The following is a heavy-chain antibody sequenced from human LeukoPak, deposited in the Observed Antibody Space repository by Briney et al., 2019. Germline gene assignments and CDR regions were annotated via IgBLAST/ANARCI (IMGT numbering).Heavy chain of an antibody. CDR1: GFTFSSYS. Sequence: GGSLRLSCAASGFTFSSYSMNWVRQAPGKGLEWVSSISSSSSYIYYADSVKGRFTISRDNAKNSLYLQMNSLRAEDTAVYYCARDLNVGSGFFGYWGQGTLVTVSS. CDR3: ARDLNVGSGFFGY. CDR2: ISSSSSYI. J-gene: IGHJ4*02. D-gene: IGHD3-10*01. V-gene: IGHV3-21*01.